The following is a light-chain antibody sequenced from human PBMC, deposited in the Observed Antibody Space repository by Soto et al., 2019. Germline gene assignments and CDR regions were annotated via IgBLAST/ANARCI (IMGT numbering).Light chain of an antibody. J-gene: IGLJ1*01. V-gene: IGLV2-18*02. CDR2: EVS. CDR3: SSFTSSSTYV. Sequence: QSALTQPPSVSGSPGHAVAISCTGTSSDVGSYNRVAWYQQSPGTAPKLMIYEVSNRPSGVPDRFSGSKSGNTASLTISGLQAEDEADYYCSSFTSSSTYVFGTGTK. CDR1: SSDVGSYNR.